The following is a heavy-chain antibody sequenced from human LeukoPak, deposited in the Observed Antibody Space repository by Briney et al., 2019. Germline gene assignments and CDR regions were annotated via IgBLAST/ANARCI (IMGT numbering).Heavy chain of an antibody. J-gene: IGHJ4*02. CDR1: GDSISGYY. V-gene: IGHV4-59*01. CDR2: IYYSGSI. CDR3: ARLRGNYFPDY. Sequence: SETLSLTCTVSGDSISGYYWTWIRQPPGKGLEWIGYIYYSGSINYNPSLKSRITISVDTPKNQFSLGLSSVTAADTAVYYCARLRGNYFPDYWGQGTLVTVSS. D-gene: IGHD2/OR15-2a*01.